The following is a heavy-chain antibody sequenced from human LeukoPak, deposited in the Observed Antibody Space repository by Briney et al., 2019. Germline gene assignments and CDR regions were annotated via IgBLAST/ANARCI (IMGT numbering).Heavy chain of an antibody. V-gene: IGHV4-4*07. CDR1: GGSISSYY. Sequence: SETLSLSCTVSGGSISSYYWSWIRQPAGKGLEWIGRIYTSGSTNYDPSLKSRVTISIDTAKNQFSLKMSSVTAADTAVYFCARYFDYGGNSRVFQHWGQGTLVTVSS. D-gene: IGHD4-23*01. J-gene: IGHJ1*01. CDR3: ARYFDYGGNSRVFQH. CDR2: IYTSGST.